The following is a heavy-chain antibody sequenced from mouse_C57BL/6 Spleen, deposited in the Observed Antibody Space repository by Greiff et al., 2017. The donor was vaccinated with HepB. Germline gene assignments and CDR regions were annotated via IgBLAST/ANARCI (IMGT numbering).Heavy chain of an antibody. V-gene: IGHV1-69*01. D-gene: IGHD3-1*01. J-gene: IGHJ2*01. CDR1: GYTFTSYW. CDR2: IDPSDSYT. Sequence: QVQLQQPGAELVKPGASVKLSCKASGYTFTSYWMHWVKQRPGQGLEWIGEIDPSDSYTNYNQKFKGKSTLTVDKSSSTAYMQLSSLTSEDSAVYYCARSGSSYFDYWGQGTTLTVSS. CDR3: ARSGSSYFDY.